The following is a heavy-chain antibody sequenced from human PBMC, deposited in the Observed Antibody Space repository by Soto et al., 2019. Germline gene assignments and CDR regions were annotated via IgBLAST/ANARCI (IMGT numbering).Heavy chain of an antibody. V-gene: IGHV1-18*01. Sequence: QVQLVQSGAEVKKPGASVKVSCKASGYTFTSYGISWVRQAPGQGLEWMGWISAYNGNTNYAQKLQVRVTMTKDTSTSKADMERRSLRSDDTAVYYCARDCGGDCYDYWGQGTLVTVSS. CDR2: ISAYNGNT. D-gene: IGHD2-21*01. CDR3: ARDCGGDCYDY. J-gene: IGHJ4*02. CDR1: GYTFTSYG.